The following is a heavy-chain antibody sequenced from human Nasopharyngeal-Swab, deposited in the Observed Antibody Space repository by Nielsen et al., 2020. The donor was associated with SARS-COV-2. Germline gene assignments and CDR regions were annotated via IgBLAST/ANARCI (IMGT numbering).Heavy chain of an antibody. Sequence: GGSLRLSCAASGFTFSNYWMTWVRQAPGKGLEWVGNIKQDGSETYYVDSVKGRFTISRDNAKNSLYLQMNSLRAEDTAVFYCVRLSIAAAGVDFWGQGTLVTVSS. D-gene: IGHD6-13*01. V-gene: IGHV3-7*01. CDR1: GFTFSNYW. CDR2: IKQDGSET. J-gene: IGHJ4*02. CDR3: VRLSIAAAGVDF.